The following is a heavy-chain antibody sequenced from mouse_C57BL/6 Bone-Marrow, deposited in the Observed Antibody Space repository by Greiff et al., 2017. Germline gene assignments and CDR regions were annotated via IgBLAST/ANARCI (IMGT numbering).Heavy chain of an antibody. Sequence: VQRVESGPELVKPGASVKISCKASGYTFTDYYINWVKQRPGQGLEWIGWIFPGSGSTYYNEKFKGKATLTVDKSSSTAYMLLSSLTSEDSAVYFCARGGDGYDDGFAYWGQGTLVTVSA. CDR3: ARGGDGYDDGFAY. V-gene: IGHV1-75*01. CDR2: IFPGSGST. D-gene: IGHD2-2*01. J-gene: IGHJ3*01. CDR1: GYTFTDYY.